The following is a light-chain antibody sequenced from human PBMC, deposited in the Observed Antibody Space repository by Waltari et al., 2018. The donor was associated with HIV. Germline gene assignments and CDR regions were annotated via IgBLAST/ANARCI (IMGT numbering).Light chain of an antibody. V-gene: IGKV4-1*01. CDR1: QSVLYSSNNKNY. J-gene: IGKJ4*01. CDR3: QQYYSTPLT. CDR2: WAS. Sequence: DIVMTQSPDSLAVSLGERATINCKSSQSVLYSSNNKNYLAWYQQKQGQSPKLLIYWASTREFGVPDRFSGSGSGTDFTLTISSLQAEDVAVYYFQQYYSTPLTFGGGTKVEIK.